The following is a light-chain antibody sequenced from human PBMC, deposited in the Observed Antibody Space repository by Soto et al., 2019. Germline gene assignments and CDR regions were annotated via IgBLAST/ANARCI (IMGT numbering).Light chain of an antibody. CDR3: QQTHSTPWT. J-gene: IGKJ1*01. CDR2: GAS. CDR1: QTITTY. Sequence: DIQMTQSPSSLSASVGDRVTISCRARQTITTYLNWYQQKPGKAPQLLIYGASILQSGVPSRFTGSGSGTDFTLTISSLQPDDFATYHCQQTHSTPWTFGQGTKVEIK. V-gene: IGKV1-39*01.